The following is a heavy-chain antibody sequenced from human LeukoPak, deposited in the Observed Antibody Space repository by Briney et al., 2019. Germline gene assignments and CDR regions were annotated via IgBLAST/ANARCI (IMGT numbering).Heavy chain of an antibody. J-gene: IGHJ4*02. CDR1: GFTFDDYA. D-gene: IGHD3-10*01. CDR3: AKDVNYGSGSYPYYFDS. V-gene: IGHV3-9*01. Sequence: GGSLRLSCAASGFTFDDYAMHWVRQAPGKGLDWVSGISWNGNNIGYADSVKGRSTISRDNAKNTLYLQMNSLRAEDTALYYCAKDVNYGSGSYPYYFDSWGQGTLVTVSS. CDR2: ISWNGNNI.